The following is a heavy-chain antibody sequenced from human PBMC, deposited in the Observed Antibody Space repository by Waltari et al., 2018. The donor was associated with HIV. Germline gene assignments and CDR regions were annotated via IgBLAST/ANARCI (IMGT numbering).Heavy chain of an antibody. Sequence: EVQLVESGEGLVKPGGSLRLSCAASGFTFSIYSMNWVRQAPGKGLEWVSSISSSSSYIYYADSVKGRFTISRDNAKNSLYLQKNSLRAEDTAVYYCARRYCSGGSCHTYGMDVWGQGTTVTVSS. D-gene: IGHD2-15*01. V-gene: IGHV3-21*06. J-gene: IGHJ6*02. CDR3: ARRYCSGGSCHTYGMDV. CDR2: ISSSSSYI. CDR1: GFTFSIYS.